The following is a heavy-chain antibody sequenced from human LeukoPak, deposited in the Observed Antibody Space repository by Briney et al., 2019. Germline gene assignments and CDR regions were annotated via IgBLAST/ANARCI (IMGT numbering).Heavy chain of an antibody. D-gene: IGHD3-16*01. Sequence: GASVKVSCKASGYTFTGYYMHWVRQAPGQGLEWMGWINPNSGGTNYAQKFQGRVTMTRDTSISTAYMELSRLRSDDTAVYYCARAMYYDYAWGSSPSAFDIWGQGTMVTVSS. V-gene: IGHV1-2*02. J-gene: IGHJ3*02. CDR3: ARAMYYDYAWGSSPSAFDI. CDR1: GYTFTGYY. CDR2: INPNSGGT.